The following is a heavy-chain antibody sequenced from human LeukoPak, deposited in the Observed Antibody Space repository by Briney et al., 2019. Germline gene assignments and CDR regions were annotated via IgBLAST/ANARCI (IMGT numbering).Heavy chain of an antibody. Sequence: PSETLSLTCSVSGGSLSTYSWSRVRQSPGKRLEWIGYIYYGGTTNYNPSLKSRVTISADTAKNQFSLRLRSVTAADTAIYYCARDTTVASGMQHWGQGTLVTVSS. CDR1: GGSLSTYS. V-gene: IGHV4-59*01. CDR3: ARDTTVASGMQH. J-gene: IGHJ4*02. D-gene: IGHD4-23*01. CDR2: IYYGGTT.